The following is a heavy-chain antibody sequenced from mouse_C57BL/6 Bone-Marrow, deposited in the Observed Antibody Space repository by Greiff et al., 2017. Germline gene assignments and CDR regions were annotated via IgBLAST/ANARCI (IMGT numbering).Heavy chain of an antibody. CDR1: GFTFSSYG. CDR2: ISSGGSYT. Sequence: EVKLVESGGDLVKPGGSLKLSCAASGFTFSSYGMSWVRQTPDKRLEWVATISSGGSYTYYPDSVKGRITISRDNAKNTLYLQMSSLKSEDTAMYYCAGLAGTYFDYWGQGTTLTVSS. V-gene: IGHV5-6*01. D-gene: IGHD4-1*01. CDR3: AGLAGTYFDY. J-gene: IGHJ2*01.